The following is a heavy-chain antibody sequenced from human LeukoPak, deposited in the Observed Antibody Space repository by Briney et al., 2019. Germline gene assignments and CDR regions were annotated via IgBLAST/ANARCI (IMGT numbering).Heavy chain of an antibody. D-gene: IGHD3-3*01. V-gene: IGHV4-39*01. J-gene: IGHJ3*02. Sequence: SETLSLTCTVSGGSISSSSYYWGWIRQPPGKGLEWIGGIYYSGSTYYNPSLKSRVTISVDTSKNQFSLKLSSVTAADTAVYYCASGGYDFWSGYSPHDAFDIWGQGTMVTVSS. CDR1: GGSISSSSYY. CDR3: ASGGYDFWSGYSPHDAFDI. CDR2: IYYSGST.